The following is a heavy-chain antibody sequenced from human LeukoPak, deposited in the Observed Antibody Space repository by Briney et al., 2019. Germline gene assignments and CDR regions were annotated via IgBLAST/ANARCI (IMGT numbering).Heavy chain of an antibody. CDR3: ARYGDYTDY. D-gene: IGHD4-17*01. Sequence: GASVKVSCKASGYTFANHGIDWVRQAPGQGLEWMGWISAYNGNTNYAQKLQGRVTVTTDPSTSTAYMELRSLRSDDTAVYYCARYGDYTDYWGQGTLVTVSS. J-gene: IGHJ4*02. CDR2: ISAYNGNT. V-gene: IGHV1-18*01. CDR1: GYTFANHG.